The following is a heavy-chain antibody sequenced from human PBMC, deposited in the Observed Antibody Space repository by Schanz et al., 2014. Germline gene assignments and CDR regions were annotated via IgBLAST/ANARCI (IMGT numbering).Heavy chain of an antibody. CDR1: GFTFRTYG. V-gene: IGHV3-30*02. D-gene: IGHD2-2*01. CDR3: AKEKGDCSSTSCSYYFDY. J-gene: IGHJ4*02. Sequence: QVQLVESGGGVVQPGGSLRLSCAASGFTFRTYGMHWVRQAPGKGLEGVAFIRNDGSKKFYADSVKGRFNISRDNSKNTLYLQMDNLRPEDTALYYCAKEKGDCSSTSCSYYFDYWGQGTLVTVSS. CDR2: IRNDGSKK.